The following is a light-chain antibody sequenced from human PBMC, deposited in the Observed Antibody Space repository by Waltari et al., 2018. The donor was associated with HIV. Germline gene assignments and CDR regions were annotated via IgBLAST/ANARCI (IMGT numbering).Light chain of an antibody. CDR3: ASNRLDSTLV. Sequence: QSASTQPASVSGFPGQTINISCTGISTDSRFYQHVSWYQQHPGSVPRLIIYDIDSRPSGIPHHVSGSRSGDSASLTISGLQSGDEAHYFCASNRLDSTLVFGGGTKLTIL. CDR1: STDSRFYQH. CDR2: DID. J-gene: IGLJ2*01. V-gene: IGLV2-14*03.